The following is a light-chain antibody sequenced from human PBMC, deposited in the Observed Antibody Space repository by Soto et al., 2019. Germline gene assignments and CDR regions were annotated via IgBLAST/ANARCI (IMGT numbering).Light chain of an antibody. Sequence: EIVLTQSPATLSLSPGERATLSCRASQSVSSYLAWYQQKPGQAPRLLSDDASKRATCIPARGSGSGSATDYTLTISSLEPEDFAVYYCQQRGSWPPTVGQGTKVEIK. J-gene: IGKJ2*01. V-gene: IGKV3-11*01. CDR3: QQRGSWPPT. CDR1: QSVSSY. CDR2: DAS.